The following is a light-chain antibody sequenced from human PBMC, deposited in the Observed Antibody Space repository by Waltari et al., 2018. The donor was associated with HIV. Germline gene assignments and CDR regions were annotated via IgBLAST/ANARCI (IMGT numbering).Light chain of an antibody. J-gene: IGKJ1*01. V-gene: IGKV3-15*01. Sequence: EIPMPPSPATLSVSPGQRATLSCRASQSVNSNLAWYQQKPGQTPRLLIYGTSTRATDIPARFSGSGSGTEFTLTISSLQSEDFAVYYCHHYNNWRDTFGQGTKVEIK. CDR2: GTS. CDR3: HHYNNWRDT. CDR1: QSVNSN.